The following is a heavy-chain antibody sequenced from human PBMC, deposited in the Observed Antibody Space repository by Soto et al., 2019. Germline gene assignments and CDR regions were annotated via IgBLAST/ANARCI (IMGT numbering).Heavy chain of an antibody. CDR1: GGSFSGYY. D-gene: IGHD3-3*01. V-gene: IGHV4-34*01. CDR3: ARLTIRYYDSWSGYYRYFDY. CDR2: INHSGST. J-gene: IGHJ4*02. Sequence: PSETLSLTCAVYGGSFSGYYWSWIRQPPGKGLEWIGEINHSGSTNYNPSLKSRVTISVDTSKNQFSLKLSSVTAADTAVYYCARLTIRYYDSWSGYYRYFDYWGQGTLVTVSS.